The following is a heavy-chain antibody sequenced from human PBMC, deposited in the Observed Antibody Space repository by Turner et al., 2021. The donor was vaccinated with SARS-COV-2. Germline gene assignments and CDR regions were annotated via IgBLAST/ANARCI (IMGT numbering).Heavy chain of an antibody. CDR2: FEPEDGET. CDR3: ATGVAVTGTPSAYYYYYGMDV. CDR1: GYTLTALS. V-gene: IGHV1-24*01. D-gene: IGHD6-19*01. J-gene: IGHJ6*02. Sequence: QVQLVQSGAEVKKPGASVKVSCKVSGYTLTALSMHWVRQAPGKGLEWMGGFEPEDGETIYAQKFQGRVTMTEDTSTDTAYMELSSLRSEDTAVYYCATGVAVTGTPSAYYYYYGMDVWGQGTTVTVSS.